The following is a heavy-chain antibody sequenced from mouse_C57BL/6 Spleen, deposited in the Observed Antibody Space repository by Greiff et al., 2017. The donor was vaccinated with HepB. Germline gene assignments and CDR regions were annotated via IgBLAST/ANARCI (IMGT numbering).Heavy chain of an antibody. J-gene: IGHJ2*01. D-gene: IGHD2-4*01. CDR1: GYTFTSYW. CDR3: ARRDDYDCFDY. Sequence: VQLQQPGAELVKPGASVKLSCKASGYTFTSYWMQWVKQRPGQGLEWIGEIDPSDSYTNYNQKFKGKATLTVDTSSSTAYMQLSSLTSEDSAVYYCARRDDYDCFDYWGQGTTLTVSS. V-gene: IGHV1-50*01. CDR2: IDPSDSYT.